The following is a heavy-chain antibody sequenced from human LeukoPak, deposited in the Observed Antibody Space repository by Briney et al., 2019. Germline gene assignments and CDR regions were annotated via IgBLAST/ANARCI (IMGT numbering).Heavy chain of an antibody. D-gene: IGHD3-3*01. CDR3: ATDRGWRTSGYYLYYFEY. J-gene: IGHJ4*02. Sequence: GGSLRLSCAASGFTFSSYAMSWVRQAPGKGLEWVASIKHDGSEKYYVDSVRGRFTISRDNTKNLLYLQMSSLRAEDTAVYYCATDRGWRTSGYYLYYFEYWGQGTLVTFSS. CDR2: IKHDGSEK. V-gene: IGHV3-7*01. CDR1: GFTFSSYA.